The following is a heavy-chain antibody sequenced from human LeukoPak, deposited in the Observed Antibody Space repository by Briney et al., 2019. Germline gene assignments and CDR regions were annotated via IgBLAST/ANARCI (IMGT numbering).Heavy chain of an antibody. D-gene: IGHD1-7*01. CDR1: GFSFSSYL. CDR3: ARTGNLLDY. V-gene: IGHV3-74*01. CDR2: INTDGSDI. Sequence: GGSLRLSCAASGFSFSSYLMHWVRQVPGKGLVWVSRINTDGSDITYADSVKGRFPISRDNAKNTLYLQMNSLRAEDTAVYYCARTGNLLDYWGQGTLVTVSS. J-gene: IGHJ4*02.